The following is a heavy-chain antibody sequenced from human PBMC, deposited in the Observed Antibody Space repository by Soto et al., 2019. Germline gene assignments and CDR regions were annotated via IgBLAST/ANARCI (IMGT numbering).Heavy chain of an antibody. CDR3: ARIRAYSYDLYYYYGMDV. V-gene: IGHV1-69*06. CDR1: VGGLSGYA. Sequence: ASVKLAWKASVGGLSGYAISWRRHAPRQGLEWMGVIIPIFGTANYEQKFQGRVTITADKSTSTAYMELRSLRYEDTAVYYCARIRAYSYDLYYYYGMDVWGQGTTVTVSS. D-gene: IGHD5-18*01. CDR2: IIPIFGTA. J-gene: IGHJ6*02.